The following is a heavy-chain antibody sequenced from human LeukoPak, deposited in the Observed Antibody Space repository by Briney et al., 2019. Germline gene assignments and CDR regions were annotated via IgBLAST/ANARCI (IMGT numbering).Heavy chain of an antibody. CDR1: GFTFSSYA. V-gene: IGHV3-30-3*01. Sequence: PGGSLRLSCAASGFTFSSYAMHWVHQAPGKGLEWVAVISYDGSNKYYADSVKGRFTISRDNSKNTLYLQMNSLRAEDTAVYYCARGASRNYYDSSGYRLLFDYWGQGTLVTVSS. J-gene: IGHJ4*02. D-gene: IGHD3-22*01. CDR2: ISYDGSNK. CDR3: ARGASRNYYDSSGYRLLFDY.